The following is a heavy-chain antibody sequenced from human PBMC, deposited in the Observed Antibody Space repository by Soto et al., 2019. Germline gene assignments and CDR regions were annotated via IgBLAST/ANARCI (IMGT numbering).Heavy chain of an antibody. CDR1: GFSLTTTHMC. Sequence: QITLKESGPPLVRPAQTLTLTCAFSGFSLTTTHMCVAWIRQPPGKALEWLALIYWDDDKRYSPSLKNRLAISQDTSRNRVVLTITNMNPEDTGTYFCAHAGDYDLVSFDHWGPGTLVTVSS. J-gene: IGHJ4*02. D-gene: IGHD4-17*01. V-gene: IGHV2-5*02. CDR2: IYWDDDK. CDR3: AHAGDYDLVSFDH.